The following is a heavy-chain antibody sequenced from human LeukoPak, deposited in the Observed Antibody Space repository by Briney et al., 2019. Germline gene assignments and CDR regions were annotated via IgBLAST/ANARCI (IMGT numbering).Heavy chain of an antibody. D-gene: IGHD3-22*01. J-gene: IGHJ4*02. CDR1: GGSISSSSYY. Sequence: PSETLSLTCTVSGGSISSSSYYWGWIRQPPGKGLEWIGSIYYSGSTYYNPSLKSRVTISVDTSRNQFSLKLSSVTAADTAVCYCARAHGDRYYYDSSGYYDFDYWGQGTLVTVSS. CDR3: ARAHGDRYYYDSSGYYDFDY. CDR2: IYYSGST. V-gene: IGHV4-39*07.